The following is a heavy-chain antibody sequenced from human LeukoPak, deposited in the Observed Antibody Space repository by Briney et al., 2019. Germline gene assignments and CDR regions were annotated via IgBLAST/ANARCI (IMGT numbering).Heavy chain of an antibody. J-gene: IGHJ4*02. D-gene: IGHD1-26*01. CDR3: ARDKVRVGLSAFDY. CDR1: GFTFNYHS. CDR2: ISSVGNTI. V-gene: IGHV3-48*01. Sequence: GGSLRLSCAASGFTFNYHSMNWVRQAPGKGREWISYISSVGNTIFYADSVKGRFTISRDNAQDSLFLQMNSLRPGDTAIYFCARDKVRVGLSAFDYWGPGALVTVSS.